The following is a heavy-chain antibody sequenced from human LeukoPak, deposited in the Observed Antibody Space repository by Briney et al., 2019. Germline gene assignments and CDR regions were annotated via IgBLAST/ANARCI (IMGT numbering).Heavy chain of an antibody. D-gene: IGHD6-19*01. V-gene: IGHV4-34*01. J-gene: IGHJ4*02. CDR2: INHSGST. CDR1: GGSFSSYY. Sequence: SETLSLTCAVYGGSFSSYYWSWIRQPPGKGLEWIGEINHSGSTNYNPSLKSRVTISVDTSKNQFSLKLSSVTAADTAVYYCARRLLGSGWYAYWGQGTLVTVSS. CDR3: ARRLLGSGWYAY.